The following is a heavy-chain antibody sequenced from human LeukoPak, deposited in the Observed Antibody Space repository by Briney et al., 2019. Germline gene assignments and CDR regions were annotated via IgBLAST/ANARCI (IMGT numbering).Heavy chain of an antibody. J-gene: IGHJ6*02. CDR1: GGSISSYY. Sequence: PSETLSLTCTVSGGSISSYYWSWIRQPAGKGLEWIGRIYTSGSTNYKPSLKSLVTMSVDTSKNQFSLKLSSVTAADTAVYYCAREGRGYSYAYYYYYGMDVWGQGTTVTVSS. CDR2: IYTSGST. D-gene: IGHD5-18*01. V-gene: IGHV4-4*07. CDR3: AREGRGYSYAYYYYYGMDV.